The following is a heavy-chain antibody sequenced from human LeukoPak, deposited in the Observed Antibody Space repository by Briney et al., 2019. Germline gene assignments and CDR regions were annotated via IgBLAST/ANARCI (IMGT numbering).Heavy chain of an antibody. D-gene: IGHD6-6*01. CDR3: ARDSPGYGSYSD. V-gene: IGHV3-9*01. CDR1: GFIFHDSV. CDR2: VSKKSDYM. Sequence: GGSLRLSCAASGFIFHDSVMHWVRQAPGKGLEWVSGVSKKSDYMAYADSVKGRFTISRDNAKNSLYLQINSLRAEDTAVYYCARDSPGYGSYSDWGQGTLVAVSS. J-gene: IGHJ4*02.